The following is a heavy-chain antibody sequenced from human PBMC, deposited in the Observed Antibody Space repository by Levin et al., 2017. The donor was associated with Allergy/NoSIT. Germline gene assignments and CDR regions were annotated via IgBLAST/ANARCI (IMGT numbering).Heavy chain of an antibody. V-gene: IGHV4-39*07. CDR2: DYYSGST. J-gene: IGHJ4*02. Sequence: GSLRLSCTVSGGSISSSSKYCGWVRQPPGKGLEWIASDYYSGSTYYNPSLKSRVTISVDTSKRQFSLRVNSVTAADTAGYYCATGDEGVDDWGQGTLVTVSS. CDR3: ATGDEGVDD. CDR1: GGSISSSSKY.